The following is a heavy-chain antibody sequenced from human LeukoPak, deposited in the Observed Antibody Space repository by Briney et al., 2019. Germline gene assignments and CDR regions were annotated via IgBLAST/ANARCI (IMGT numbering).Heavy chain of an antibody. CDR3: ASLGY. Sequence: ETLSLTCTVSGGSISSGGYYWSWIRQHPGKGLEWVANIKQDGSEKYYVDSVKGRFTISRDNAKNSLYLQMNSLRAEDTAVYYCASLGYWGQGTLVTVSS. D-gene: IGHD7-27*01. V-gene: IGHV3-7*01. CDR2: IKQDGSEK. CDR1: GGSISSGGYY. J-gene: IGHJ4*02.